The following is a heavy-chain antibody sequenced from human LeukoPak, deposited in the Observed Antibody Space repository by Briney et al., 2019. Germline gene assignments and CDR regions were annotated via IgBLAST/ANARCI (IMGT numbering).Heavy chain of an antibody. CDR3: ARVEEKSVPTYSSFDV. CDR2: INAYSGGT. J-gene: IGHJ2*01. Sequence: GASVTVSCTASGYNFNAYYMHWVRQAPGQGREWMGWINAYSGGTNYAQKFQGRVTITRDTSISTAYMELSRLRFDDTAVYYCARVEEKSVPTYSSFDVWGRGTLVTVSS. CDR1: GYNFNAYY. V-gene: IGHV1-2*02. D-gene: IGHD3-10*02.